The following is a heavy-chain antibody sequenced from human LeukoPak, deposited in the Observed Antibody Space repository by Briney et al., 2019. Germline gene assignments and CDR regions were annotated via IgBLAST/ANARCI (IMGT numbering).Heavy chain of an antibody. J-gene: IGHJ6*02. Sequence: PGGSLRLSCAASGFTFSSYAMHWVRQAPGKGLEWVAVIWYDGSNKYYADSVKGRFTISRDNAKNSLYLQMNGLRDEDTAVYYCARDCITIFGVVIKFYGMDVWGQGTTVTVSS. CDR3: ARDCITIFGVVIKFYGMDV. CDR1: GFTFSSYA. V-gene: IGHV3-33*08. D-gene: IGHD3-3*01. CDR2: IWYDGSNK.